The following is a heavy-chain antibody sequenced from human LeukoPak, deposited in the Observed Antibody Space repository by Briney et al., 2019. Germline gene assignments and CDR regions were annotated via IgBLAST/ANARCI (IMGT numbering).Heavy chain of an antibody. Sequence: SETLSLTCSVSGGSISNLYLSWIRQPAGKGLEWIGRIYVCGRIDYNPSLRSRVTMSVDTSKNQLSLRVRSVTAADTGVYYCAREYSSSWYGKFDPWGQGTVVTVSS. CDR1: GGSISNLY. CDR2: IYVCGRI. D-gene: IGHD6-13*01. V-gene: IGHV4-4*07. CDR3: AREYSSSWYGKFDP. J-gene: IGHJ5*02.